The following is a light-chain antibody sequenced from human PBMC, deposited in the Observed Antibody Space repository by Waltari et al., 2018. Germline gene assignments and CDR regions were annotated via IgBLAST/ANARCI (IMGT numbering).Light chain of an antibody. V-gene: IGKV3-20*01. Sequence: EIVLTQSPGTLSLSPGERATLSCRASQSISRFLAWYQQKPVQAPRLLIYDASSRATGIPDRCSGSGSVTDFSLTISRLEPEDFAVYYCQKYGSLPATFGQGTKVEIK. CDR3: QKYGSLPAT. CDR1: QSISRF. CDR2: DAS. J-gene: IGKJ1*01.